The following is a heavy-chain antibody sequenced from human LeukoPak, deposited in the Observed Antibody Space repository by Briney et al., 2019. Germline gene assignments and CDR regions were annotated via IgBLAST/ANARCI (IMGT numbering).Heavy chain of an antibody. CDR1: GGSISSYY. J-gene: IGHJ4*02. V-gene: IGHV4-59*01. CDR3: ARGRGYFDY. CDR2: IYYTGST. Sequence: SETLSLTCTVSGGSISSYYWSWIRQPPGKGLESIGYIYYTGSTNYNPSLKSRVTISVGTSNNQFSLKLTSVTAADTAVFYCARGRGYFDYWGQGILVTVSS. D-gene: IGHD3-16*01.